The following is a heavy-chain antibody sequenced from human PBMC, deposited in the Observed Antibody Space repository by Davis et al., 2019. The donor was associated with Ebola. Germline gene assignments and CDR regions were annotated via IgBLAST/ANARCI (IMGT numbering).Heavy chain of an antibody. CDR2: IAYDQSTK. V-gene: IGHV3-30-3*01. Sequence: PGGSLRLSCAVSGFTFSRYAMHWVRQAPGKGLEWVAAIAYDQSTKYYADSVKGRFTISRDNSKNMLYLQMNSLRAEDTAVYYCARSLNAGGVETYYFHYWGQGTLVTVSS. J-gene: IGHJ4*02. CDR3: ARSLNAGGVETYYFHY. D-gene: IGHD3-3*01. CDR1: GFTFSRYA.